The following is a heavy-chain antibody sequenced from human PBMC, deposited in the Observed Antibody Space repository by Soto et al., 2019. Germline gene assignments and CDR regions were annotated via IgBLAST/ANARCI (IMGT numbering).Heavy chain of an antibody. J-gene: IGHJ3*02. CDR1: GGSISSYY. D-gene: IGHD3-22*01. CDR2: IYYSGST. V-gene: IGHV4-59*01. Sequence: SETLSLTCTVSGGSISSYYWSWIRQPPGKGLEWVGYIYYSGSTNYNPSLKSRVTISVDTSKNQFSLKLSSVTAADTAVYYCARRDYYDSSGYYYGDAFDIWGQGTMVTVSS. CDR3: ARRDYYDSSGYYYGDAFDI.